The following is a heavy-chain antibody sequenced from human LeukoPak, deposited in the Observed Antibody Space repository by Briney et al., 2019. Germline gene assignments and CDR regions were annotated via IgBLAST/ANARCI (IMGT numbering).Heavy chain of an antibody. D-gene: IGHD2-2*02. J-gene: IGHJ6*04. CDR2: ISYDGSDK. CDR1: GFSFSTYA. CDR3: ARARVSSVVSAAIQIPLAV. V-gene: IGHV3-30*01. Sequence: PGGSLRLSCAASGFSFSTYAMHWVRQAPGKGLEWVAVISYDGSDKYYADSVKGRFTISRDNSKNTLYVQMNSLRAEDTAVYYCARARVSSVVSAAIQIPLAVWGKGTTVTVSS.